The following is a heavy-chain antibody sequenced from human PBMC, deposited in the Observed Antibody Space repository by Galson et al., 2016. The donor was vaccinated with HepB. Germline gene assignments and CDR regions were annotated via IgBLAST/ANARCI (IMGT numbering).Heavy chain of an antibody. J-gene: IGHJ4*02. CDR1: GFTFSIYA. Sequence: SLRLSCAASGFTFSIYAMSWVRQTPGKGLEWMSSMSGSGGSSYDADSVKGRFSISRDNSKNTLHLQMNSLRAEDTAIYYCAKGDDSSGRDPHFDYWGQGTLVPVSS. CDR2: MSGSGGSS. V-gene: IGHV3-23*01. D-gene: IGHD6-19*01. CDR3: AKGDDSSGRDPHFDY.